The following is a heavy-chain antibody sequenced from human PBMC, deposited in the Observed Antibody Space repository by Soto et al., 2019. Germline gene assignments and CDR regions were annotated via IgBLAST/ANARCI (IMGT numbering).Heavy chain of an antibody. J-gene: IGHJ6*02. CDR2: IIPIFGTA. D-gene: IGHD2-15*01. Sequence: QVQLVQSGAKVKKPGASVKVSCKASGGTFSSYAISWVRQAPGQGLEWMGGIIPIFGTANYAQKFQGRVTITADESTSTAYMELSSLRSEDTAVYYCARVSVVVVAAEHYYYGMDVWGQGTTVTVSS. CDR3: ARVSVVVVAAEHYYYGMDV. V-gene: IGHV1-69*01. CDR1: GGTFSSYA.